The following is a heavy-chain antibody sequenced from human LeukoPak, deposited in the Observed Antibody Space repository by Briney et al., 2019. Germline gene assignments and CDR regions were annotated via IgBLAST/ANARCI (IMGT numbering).Heavy chain of an antibody. D-gene: IGHD6-19*01. J-gene: IGHJ4*02. CDR2: INPNSGGT. Sequence: ASVTVSCKASGYTFTGYYMHWVRQAPGQGVEWMGWINPNSGGTNYAQKFQGRVTMTRDTSISTAYMELSRLRSDDTAVYYCARSQSSGWTGYWGQGTLVTVSS. V-gene: IGHV1-2*02. CDR3: ARSQSSGWTGY. CDR1: GYTFTGYY.